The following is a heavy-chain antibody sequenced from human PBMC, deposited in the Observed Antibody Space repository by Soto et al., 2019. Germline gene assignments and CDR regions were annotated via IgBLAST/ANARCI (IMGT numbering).Heavy chain of an antibody. Sequence: EVQLVQSGAQVKKPGEPLRISCQTSGYDFKKYWIGWVRQRPGKGPEWMGMVYGGDSDTRYSPPFQGQVTISVARSVDTAYLRWNSLKESDSGIYFCARHAPLDVVGGGFYYYMDVWGKGTSVTVSS. D-gene: IGHD3-10*01. CDR1: GYDFKKYW. J-gene: IGHJ6*03. CDR3: ARHAPLDVVGGGFYYYMDV. CDR2: VYGGDSDT. V-gene: IGHV5-51*01.